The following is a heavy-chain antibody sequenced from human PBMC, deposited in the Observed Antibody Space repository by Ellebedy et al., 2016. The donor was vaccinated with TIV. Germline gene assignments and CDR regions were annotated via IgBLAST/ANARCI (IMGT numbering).Heavy chain of an antibody. J-gene: IGHJ2*01. D-gene: IGHD6-13*01. V-gene: IGHV4-38-2*02. CDR1: GYSISSGYY. Sequence: SETLSLXXTVSGYSISSGYYWGWIRQPPGKGLEWIGSIYHSGSTYYNPSLKSRVTISVDTSKNQYSLKLSSVTAADTAVYYCARGGSSSWYARLNFDLWGRGTLVTVSS. CDR2: IYHSGST. CDR3: ARGGSSSWYARLNFDL.